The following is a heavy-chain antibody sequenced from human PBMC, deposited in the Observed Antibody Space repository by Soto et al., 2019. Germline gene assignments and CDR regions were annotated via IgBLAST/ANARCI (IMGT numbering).Heavy chain of an antibody. CDR1: GFTFSGSA. CDR3: SRQASDFWSGKPQYYMDV. Sequence: VQLVESGGGLVQPGGSLKLSCAASGFTFSGSAMHWVRQASGKGLEWVGRIRSKGNNYATAYGASLRGRFTISRDDSKNTAYLQMHSLNTEDTAVYYCSRQASDFWSGKPQYYMDVWGKGTTVTVSS. D-gene: IGHD3-3*01. CDR2: IRSKGNNYAT. V-gene: IGHV3-73*01. J-gene: IGHJ6*03.